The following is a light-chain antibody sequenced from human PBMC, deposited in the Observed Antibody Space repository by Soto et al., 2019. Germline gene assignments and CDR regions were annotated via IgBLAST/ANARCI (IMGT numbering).Light chain of an antibody. CDR2: TNS. CDR3: QSYDSSLSGYV. J-gene: IGLJ1*01. CDR1: NSKIGANYD. V-gene: IGLV1-40*01. Sequence: QSVLTQPPSGSWAPGQRVTISLTGSNSKIGANYDVHWCQHLPGTAPKLLIYTNSNRPSGVPDRFSGSKSGTSASLAITGLQAEDEADYYCQSYDSSLSGYVVGTGTKVTVL.